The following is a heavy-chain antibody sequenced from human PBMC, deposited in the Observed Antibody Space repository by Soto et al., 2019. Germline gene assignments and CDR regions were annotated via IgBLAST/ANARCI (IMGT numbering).Heavy chain of an antibody. CDR3: ARAKYLADDAFNT. D-gene: IGHD2-2*01. V-gene: IGHV3-30*03. J-gene: IGHJ3*02. CDR1: GFTFSSYG. CDR2: ISYDGSNK. Sequence: PGGSLRLSCAASGFTFSSYGMHWVRQAPGKGLEWVAVISYDGSNKYYADSVKGRFTISRDNSKNTLYLQMNSLRAGDTAVYYCARAKYLADDAFNTWGQGAMVTVSS.